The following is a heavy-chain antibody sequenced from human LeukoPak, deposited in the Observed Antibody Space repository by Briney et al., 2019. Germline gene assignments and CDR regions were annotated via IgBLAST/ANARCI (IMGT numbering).Heavy chain of an antibody. Sequence: TSETLSLTCAVYGGSFSGYYWSWIRQPPGKGLEWIGKINHSGSTNYNPSLKSRVTISVDTSKNQFSLKLSSVTAADTAVYYCVRTHSSSPNWFDPWGQGTLVTVSS. V-gene: IGHV4-34*01. CDR1: GGSFSGYY. CDR3: VRTHSSSPNWFDP. CDR2: INHSGST. J-gene: IGHJ5*02. D-gene: IGHD6-6*01.